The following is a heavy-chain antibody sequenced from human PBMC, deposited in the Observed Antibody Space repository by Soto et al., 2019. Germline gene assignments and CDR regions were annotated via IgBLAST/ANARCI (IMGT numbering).Heavy chain of an antibody. D-gene: IGHD6-19*01. CDR1: GYTFTSYG. V-gene: IGHV1-18*04. Sequence: GASVKVSCKASGYTFTSYGISWVRQAPGQGLEWMGWISAYNGNTNYAQKLQGRVTMTTDTSTSTAYMELRSLRSDDTAVYYCARGGSGWYFEVRWFDPWGQGTLVTVSS. J-gene: IGHJ5*02. CDR3: ARGGSGWYFEVRWFDP. CDR2: ISAYNGNT.